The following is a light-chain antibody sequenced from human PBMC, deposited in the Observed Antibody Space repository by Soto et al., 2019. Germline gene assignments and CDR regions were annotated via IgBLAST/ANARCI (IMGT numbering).Light chain of an antibody. V-gene: IGKV3-11*01. Sequence: EIVLTQSPATLSLSPGERATLSCRASQSVSSYLAWYQQKPGQAPRLLIYDASARATGIPARFSGSGSGTDFTLTISSLEPEDFAVYYCQQRSNWLGTFGQGTKLEIK. CDR1: QSVSSY. CDR3: QQRSNWLGT. J-gene: IGKJ2*01. CDR2: DAS.